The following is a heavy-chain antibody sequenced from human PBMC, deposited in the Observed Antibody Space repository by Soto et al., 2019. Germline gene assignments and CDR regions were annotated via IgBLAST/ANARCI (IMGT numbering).Heavy chain of an antibody. V-gene: IGHV1-69*01. D-gene: IGHD3-3*01. CDR3: AVRSTYSHYYYAMDV. Sequence: QVQLVQSGAEVKKPGSSVKVSCKASGGTSTSYGIGWVRQAPGQGLEWMGGILPIFGTPNYAQNFRGRVTITADESTSTAYMELSSLRSEDTAVYYCAVRSTYSHYYYAMDVWGQGTTVTVSS. CDR1: GGTSTSYG. CDR2: ILPIFGTP. J-gene: IGHJ6*02.